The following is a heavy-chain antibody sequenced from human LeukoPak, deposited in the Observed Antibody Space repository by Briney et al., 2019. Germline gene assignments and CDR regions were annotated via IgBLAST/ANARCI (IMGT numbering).Heavy chain of an antibody. Sequence: GGSLRLSCAASGFSLSSYAMSWVRQAPGMGLEWVSAISGDGANTYYADSVKGRFTISRDNSMNTLFLQINSLRAEDTAEYYCAKVGDGYNYGTFDYWGQGTLVTVSS. CDR1: GFSLSSYA. V-gene: IGHV3-23*01. CDR2: ISGDGANT. D-gene: IGHD5-24*01. J-gene: IGHJ4*02. CDR3: AKVGDGYNYGTFDY.